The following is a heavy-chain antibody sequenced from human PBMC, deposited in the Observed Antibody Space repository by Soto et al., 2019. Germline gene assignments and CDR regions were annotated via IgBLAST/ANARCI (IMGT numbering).Heavy chain of an antibody. V-gene: IGHV1-18*01. J-gene: IGHJ4*02. CDR1: GYTFTSYG. D-gene: IGHD1-26*01. CDR2: ISAYNGNT. CDR3: ARDPPLVGATRDDY. Sequence: GASVKVSCKASGYTFTSYGISWVRQAPGQGLEWMGWISAYNGNTNYAQKLQGRVTMTTDTSTSTAYMELRSLRSDDTAVYYCARDPPLVGATRDDYWGQGTLVTSPQ.